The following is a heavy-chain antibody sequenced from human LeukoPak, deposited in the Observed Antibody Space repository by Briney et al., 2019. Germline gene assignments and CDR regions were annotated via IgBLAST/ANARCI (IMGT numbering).Heavy chain of an antibody. CDR2: ISAYNGNT. J-gene: IGHJ3*02. CDR3: ARDRGGGLAVGLDAFDI. D-gene: IGHD6-19*01. CDR1: GYTFTFYG. Sequence: ASVKVSCKASGYTFTFYGINWVRQAPGQGLEWMGWISAYNGNTNYAQKLQGRVTMTTGTSTTTAYMELRSLRSDDTAVYYCARDRGGGLAVGLDAFDIWGQGTMVTVSS. V-gene: IGHV1-18*01.